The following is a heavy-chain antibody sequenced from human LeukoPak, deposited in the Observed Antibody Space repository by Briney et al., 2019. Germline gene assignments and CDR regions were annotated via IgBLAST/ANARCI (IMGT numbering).Heavy chain of an antibody. J-gene: IGHJ4*01. D-gene: IGHD5-12*01. CDR3: ARDHRYAFDN. CDR2: IGISSGNT. CDR1: GFNFIDYS. Sequence: GGSLRLSCAASGFNFIDYSMNWVRQAPGKGLEWISYIGISSGNTKYADSVKGRFTISRDKVRNSLYLQMNSLRVEDTAVYYCARDHRYAFDNWGHGTLVTVSS. V-gene: IGHV3-48*01.